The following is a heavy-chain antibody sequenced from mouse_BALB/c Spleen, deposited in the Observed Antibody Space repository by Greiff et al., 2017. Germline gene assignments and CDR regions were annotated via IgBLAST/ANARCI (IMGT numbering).Heavy chain of an antibody. CDR2: IDPANGNT. Sequence: EVQLQQSGAELVKPGASVKLSCTASGFNINDSYMHWVKQRPEQGLEWIGRIDPANGNTKYDPKFQGKATITADTSSNTAYLQLSSLTSEDTAVYYCAHGGGAMDYWGQGTSVTVSS. J-gene: IGHJ4*01. CDR3: AHGGGAMDY. V-gene: IGHV14-3*02. CDR1: GFNINDSY.